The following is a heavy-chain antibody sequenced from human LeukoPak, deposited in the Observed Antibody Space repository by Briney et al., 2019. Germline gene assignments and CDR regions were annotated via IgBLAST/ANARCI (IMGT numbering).Heavy chain of an antibody. D-gene: IGHD1-26*01. V-gene: IGHV4-4*07. J-gene: IGHJ3*02. CDR2: IHSGGTT. Sequence: SETLSLTCTVSGDSISDDYYTWMRQPAGKGLEWIGRIHSGGTTNYNPSLMSRVTISVDTSKNQFSLKLSSVTAADTAVYYCARPAVGANLVHAFDIWGQGTMVTVSS. CDR1: GDSISDDY. CDR3: ARPAVGANLVHAFDI.